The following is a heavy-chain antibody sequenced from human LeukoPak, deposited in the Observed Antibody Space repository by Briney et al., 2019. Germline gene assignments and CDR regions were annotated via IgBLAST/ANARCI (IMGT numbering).Heavy chain of an antibody. D-gene: IGHD5-24*01. Sequence: GASVKVSCKASGYTFTSYGISWVRQAPGQGLEWMGVINPSDGSTNYAQKFQGRVTMTRDTSATTVYLDLSGLTFEDTAVYYCASDVAREFDHWGQGTLVTVSS. CDR1: GYTFTSYG. J-gene: IGHJ4*02. CDR3: ASDVAREFDH. V-gene: IGHV1-46*01. CDR2: INPSDGST.